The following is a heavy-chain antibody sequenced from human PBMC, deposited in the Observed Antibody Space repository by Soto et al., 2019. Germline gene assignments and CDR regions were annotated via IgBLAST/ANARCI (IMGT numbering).Heavy chain of an antibody. CDR1: GDSVSSNSAA. V-gene: IGHV6-1*01. Sequence: PSQTLPLTCAISGDSVSSNSAAWNWIRQSPSRGLEWLGRTYYRSKWYNDYAVSVKSRITINPDTSKNQFSLQLNSVTPEDTAVYYCARDLSIAVAGTVTCYYYYYYGMDVWGQGTTVTVSS. D-gene: IGHD6-13*01. CDR3: ARDLSIAVAGTVTCYYYYYYGMDV. CDR2: TYYRSKWYN. J-gene: IGHJ6*02.